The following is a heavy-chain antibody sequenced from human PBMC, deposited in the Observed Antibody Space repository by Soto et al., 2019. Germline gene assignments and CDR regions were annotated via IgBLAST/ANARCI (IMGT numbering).Heavy chain of an antibody. V-gene: IGHV4-59*08. J-gene: IGHJ4*02. CDR2: IYYSGST. CDR3: ARRWGSAADY. CDR1: GGSISSYY. D-gene: IGHD2-15*01. Sequence: SSETLSLTCTFSGGSISSYYWSLIRQPPGKGLEWIGYIYYSGSTNYNPSLKSRVTISVDTSKNQFSLKLSSVTAADTAVYYCARRWGSAADYWGQGTLVTVSS.